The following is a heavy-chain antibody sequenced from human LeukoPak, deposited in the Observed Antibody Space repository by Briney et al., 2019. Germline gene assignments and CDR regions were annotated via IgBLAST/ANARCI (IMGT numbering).Heavy chain of an antibody. CDR2: INPNSGGT. J-gene: IGHJ5*02. V-gene: IGHV1-2*02. CDR3: ARLYCSSTSCYLGRDNWFDP. Sequence: ASVKVSCKASGYTFTGYYIHWVRQAPGQGLEWMGWINPNSGGTNYAQKFQGRVTMTRDTSIRTAYMELSRLTSDDTAVYYCARLYCSSTSCYLGRDNWFDPWGQGTLVTVSS. CDR1: GYTFTGYY. D-gene: IGHD2-2*01.